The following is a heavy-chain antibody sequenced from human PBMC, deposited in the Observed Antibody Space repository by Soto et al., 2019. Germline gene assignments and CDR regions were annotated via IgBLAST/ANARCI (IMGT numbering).Heavy chain of an antibody. Sequence: QVQLQESGPGLVKPSETLSLTCTVSGDSISTYYWTWIRQSPGKGLEWIAFIYYGGSTNYNPSLKSRVTISVDTSKNQFSLKLYSVTAADTAVYYCARPGRDWGSLDYWGQGTLVTVSS. D-gene: IGHD7-27*01. CDR1: GDSISTYY. CDR2: IYYGGST. CDR3: ARPGRDWGSLDY. V-gene: IGHV4-59*08. J-gene: IGHJ4*02.